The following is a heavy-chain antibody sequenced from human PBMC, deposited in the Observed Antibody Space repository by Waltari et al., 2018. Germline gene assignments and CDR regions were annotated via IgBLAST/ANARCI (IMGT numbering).Heavy chain of an antibody. CDR3: ASPYYGSGTSLDY. V-gene: IGHV1-2*06. CDR1: GYTFTGYY. CDR2: INPNSGGT. Sequence: QVQLEQSGAEGKKPGASVKVSCKASGYTFTGYYMHWVRQAPGQGLEWMGRINPNSGGTNYAQKFQGRVTMTRDTSISTAYMELSRLRSDDTAVYYCASPYYGSGTSLDYWGQGTLVTVSS. J-gene: IGHJ4*02. D-gene: IGHD3-10*01.